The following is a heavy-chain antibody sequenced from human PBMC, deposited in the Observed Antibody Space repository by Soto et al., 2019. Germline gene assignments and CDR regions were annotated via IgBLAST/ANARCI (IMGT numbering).Heavy chain of an antibody. J-gene: IGHJ4*02. V-gene: IGHV1-18*01. CDR2: ISAYNGNT. Sequence: QVHLVQSGAEVKKPGASVKVSCKASGYTFTSYGISWVRQAPGQGLEWMGWISAYNGNTHYVQKLQGRVTMTTDTSPSTAYMELRSLRSAGTAVCYCARDRGSFALDYWGQGTLVTVSS. CDR1: GYTFTSYG. D-gene: IGHD1-26*01. CDR3: ARDRGSFALDY.